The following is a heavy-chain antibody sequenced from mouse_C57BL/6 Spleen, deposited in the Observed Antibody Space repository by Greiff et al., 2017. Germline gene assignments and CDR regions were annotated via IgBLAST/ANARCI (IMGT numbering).Heavy chain of an antibody. Sequence: SGPELVKPGASVKIPCKASGYTFTDYNMDWVKQSHGKSLEWIGDINPNNGGTIYNQKFKGKATLTVDKSSSTAYMELRSLTSEDTAVYYCARRGTVVATKRAMDYWGQGTSVTVSS. CDR2: INPNNGGT. CDR1: GYTFTDYN. V-gene: IGHV1-18*01. CDR3: ARRGTVVATKRAMDY. D-gene: IGHD1-1*01. J-gene: IGHJ4*01.